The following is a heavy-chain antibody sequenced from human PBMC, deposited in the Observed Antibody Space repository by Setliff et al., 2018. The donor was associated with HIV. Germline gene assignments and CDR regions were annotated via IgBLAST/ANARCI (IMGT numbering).Heavy chain of an antibody. CDR2: ISPYNGDT. D-gene: IGHD6-13*01. V-gene: IGHV1-18*04. J-gene: IGHJ4*02. Sequence: ASVKVSCKASGYTFTGYYIHWVRQAPGQGLEWMGWISPYNGDTRFAQSLQGRVTLTTDTSTNTAYMEMRTLRSDDTAVYYCVRGAQQLVEGGYFDYWGQGTLVTVSS. CDR3: VRGAQQLVEGGYFDY. CDR1: GYTFTGYY.